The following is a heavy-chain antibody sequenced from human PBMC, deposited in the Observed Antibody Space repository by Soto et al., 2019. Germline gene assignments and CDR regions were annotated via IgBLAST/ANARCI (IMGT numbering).Heavy chain of an antibody. V-gene: IGHV3-23*01. CDR3: ARLQPYWYFDL. J-gene: IGHJ2*01. CDR2: ISGSGGST. CDR1: GFTFSSYA. Sequence: EVQLLESGGGLVQPGGSLRLSCAASGFTFSSYAMSWVRQAPGKGLEWVSTISGSGGSTHYADSVKGRFTISRDNSKNSLYQQMNSLRAEDTAIYYCARLQPYWYFDLWGRRTLVTVSS.